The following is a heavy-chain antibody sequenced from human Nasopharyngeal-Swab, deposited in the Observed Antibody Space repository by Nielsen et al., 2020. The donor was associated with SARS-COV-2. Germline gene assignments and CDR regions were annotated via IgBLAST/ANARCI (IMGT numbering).Heavy chain of an antibody. V-gene: IGHV3-33*01. J-gene: IGHJ6*02. CDR2: SWYDGTDT. CDR1: GFILNTYG. D-gene: IGHD3-16*01. CDR3: ARLLGPRFGLDV. Sequence: GGSLRLSCATSGFILNTYGIRWVRQAPGKGLEWVAVSWYDGTDTFYADSVRDRITITRDKSKTRLTLQMYNLRVDDTALYYCARLLGPRFGLDVWGQGTTVTVSS.